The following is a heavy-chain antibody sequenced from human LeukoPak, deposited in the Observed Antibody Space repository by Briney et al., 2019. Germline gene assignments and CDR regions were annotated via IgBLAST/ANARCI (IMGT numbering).Heavy chain of an antibody. Sequence: GGSLRLSCAASGFTFSSYSMNWVRQAPGKGLERVSYISSSSSTIYYADSVKGRFTISRDNAKNSLYLQMNSLRAEDTAVYYCARCVVVTAIDDLLYYYYYYMDVWGKGTTVTVSS. J-gene: IGHJ6*03. CDR1: GFTFSSYS. CDR3: ARCVVVTAIDDLLYYYYYYMDV. V-gene: IGHV3-48*01. D-gene: IGHD2-21*02. CDR2: ISSSSSTI.